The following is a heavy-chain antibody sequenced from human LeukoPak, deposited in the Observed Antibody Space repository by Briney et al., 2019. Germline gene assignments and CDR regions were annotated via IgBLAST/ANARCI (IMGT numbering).Heavy chain of an antibody. V-gene: IGHV3-21*01. CDR1: GFTFSSYS. CDR3: ARAQTYYDFWRGVDGMDV. J-gene: IGHJ6*02. Sequence: PGGSLRLSCAASGFTFSSYSMNWVRQAPGKGLEWVSSISSSSSYIYYADSVKGRFTISRDNSKNTLYLQMNSLRAEDTAVYYCARAQTYYDFWRGVDGMDVWGQGTTVTVSS. D-gene: IGHD3-3*01. CDR2: ISSSSSYI.